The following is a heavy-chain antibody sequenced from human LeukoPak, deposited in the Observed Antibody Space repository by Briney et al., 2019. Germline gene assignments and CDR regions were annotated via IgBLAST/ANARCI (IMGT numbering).Heavy chain of an antibody. CDR2: IYYSGST. J-gene: IGHJ4*02. CDR3: ARYSNPGVLHY. Sequence: NPSETLSLTCTVSGGSISSYYWSWIRQPPGKGLEWIGYIYYSGSTNYNPSLKSRVTISVDTSKNQFSLKLRSVTAADTAVYYCARYSNPGVLHYWGQGTLVTVSS. V-gene: IGHV4-59*01. CDR1: GGSISSYY. D-gene: IGHD4-11*01.